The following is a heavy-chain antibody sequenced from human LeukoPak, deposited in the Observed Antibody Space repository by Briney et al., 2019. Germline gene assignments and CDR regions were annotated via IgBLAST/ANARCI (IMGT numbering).Heavy chain of an antibody. CDR2: IYHSGST. CDR3: ARDSYYDFWSGYFDY. D-gene: IGHD3-3*01. V-gene: IGHV4-4*02. Sequence: PSETLSLTCAVSGGSISSSNWWSGVRQPPGKGLEWIGEIYHSGSTNYNPSLKSRVTISVDKSKNQFSLKLSSVTAADTAVYYCARDSYYDFWSGYFDYWGQGTLVTVSS. J-gene: IGHJ4*02. CDR1: GGSISSSNW.